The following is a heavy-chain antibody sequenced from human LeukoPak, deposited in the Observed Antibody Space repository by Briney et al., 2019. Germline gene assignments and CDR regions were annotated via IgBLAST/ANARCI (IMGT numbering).Heavy chain of an antibody. V-gene: IGHV4-34*01. CDR3: ARDDDY. J-gene: IGHJ4*02. CDR1: GGSFSGYY. Sequence: SETLSLTCAVYGGSFSGYYWSWIRHHPGKGLEWIGEINHRGNTNYNPSLKSRVSISIDTSKNHFSLNLNSVTAADAAVYYCARDDDYWGQGTLVTVSS. CDR2: INHRGNT.